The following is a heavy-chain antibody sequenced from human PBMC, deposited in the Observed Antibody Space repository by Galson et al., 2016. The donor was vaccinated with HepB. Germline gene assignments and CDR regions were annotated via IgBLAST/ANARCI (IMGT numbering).Heavy chain of an antibody. D-gene: IGHD3-10*01. V-gene: IGHV3-23*01. CDR1: GFTFSSYA. CDR2: ISGSGGST. CDR3: ATGRGFGNPFDY. Sequence: SLRLSCAASGFTFSSYAMSWVRQAPGKGLEWVSAISGSGGSTYYADSVKGRFTISRDNSKNTLSLQMDSLRAEDTAVYYCATGRGFGNPFDYWGQGTLVTVSS. J-gene: IGHJ4*02.